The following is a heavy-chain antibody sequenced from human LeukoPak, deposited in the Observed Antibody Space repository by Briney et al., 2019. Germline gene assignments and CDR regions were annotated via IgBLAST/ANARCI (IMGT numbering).Heavy chain of an antibody. D-gene: IGHD1-26*01. CDR1: DGSISRSTYY. Sequence: SETLSLTCTVSDGSISRSTYYWGCIRQPPGKGLEWIGSIYYSGSTYYNPSLMSRVTISLDTSKNQFSLKLTSVTAADTAVYFCARDTVGATFPGAFDIWGQGTMVTVSS. J-gene: IGHJ3*02. V-gene: IGHV4-39*07. CDR2: IYYSGST. CDR3: ARDTVGATFPGAFDI.